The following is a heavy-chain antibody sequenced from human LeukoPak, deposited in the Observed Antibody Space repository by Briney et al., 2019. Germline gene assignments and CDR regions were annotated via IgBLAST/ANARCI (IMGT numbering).Heavy chain of an antibody. Sequence: SETLCLTCTVSGGSISSYYWNWIRQPPGKGLEWIGYIYYSGTTNYNPSLKSRVSMSVDTSKNQFSLKLSSVTAADTAVYYCARQYSSSWYRYFQHWGQGTLATVSS. CDR1: GGSISSYY. V-gene: IGHV4-59*01. J-gene: IGHJ1*01. CDR2: IYYSGTT. D-gene: IGHD6-13*01. CDR3: ARQYSSSWYRYFQH.